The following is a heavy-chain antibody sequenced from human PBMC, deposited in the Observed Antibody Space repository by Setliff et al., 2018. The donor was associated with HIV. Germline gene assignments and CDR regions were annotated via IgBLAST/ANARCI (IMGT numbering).Heavy chain of an antibody. CDR3: ARRGDGYILDY. V-gene: IGHV4-39*01. D-gene: IGHD5-12*01. CDR2: IHYSGST. CDR1: GGSISSSNYY. J-gene: IGHJ4*02. Sequence: PSETLSLTCAVSGGSISSSNYYWGWIRQPPGKGLQWIGSIHYSGSTYYQPSLRSRVSISVDTAKNQFSLNLKSVTAADTAVYYCARRGDGYILDYWGRGTLVTVSS.